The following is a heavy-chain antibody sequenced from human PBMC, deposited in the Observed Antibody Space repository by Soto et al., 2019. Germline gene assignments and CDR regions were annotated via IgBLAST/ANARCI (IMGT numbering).Heavy chain of an antibody. V-gene: IGHV3-74*01. Sequence: PXESLRLSFAASGFNFSNHWMHWVRQRPAEGLVWVSRITSDGKSKAYAESVKGRFAISRDNAKNTLYLQMNGLTAEDTAVYYCARESGDWPLNWFDPWGQGTLVTVSS. CDR3: ARESGDWPLNWFDP. CDR2: ITSDGKSK. J-gene: IGHJ5*02. CDR1: GFNFSNHW. D-gene: IGHD2-21*02.